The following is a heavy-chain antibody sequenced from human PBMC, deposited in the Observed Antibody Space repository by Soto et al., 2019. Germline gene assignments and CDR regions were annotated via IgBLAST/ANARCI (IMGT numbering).Heavy chain of an antibody. J-gene: IGHJ6*02. Sequence: QVHLVQSGAEVRKPGASVKVSCKASGYSFTSYGISWVRQAPGQGLEWMGWISTDNGNTNYAHNLQGRVSMTIDPSTSTAYMELLSLGSDDTAVYYCDRGAPDTSLFFYDYGMDVWGQGTTVTVSS. V-gene: IGHV1-18*01. CDR1: GYSFTSYG. D-gene: IGHD2-21*01. CDR2: ISTDNGNT. CDR3: DRGAPDTSLFFYDYGMDV.